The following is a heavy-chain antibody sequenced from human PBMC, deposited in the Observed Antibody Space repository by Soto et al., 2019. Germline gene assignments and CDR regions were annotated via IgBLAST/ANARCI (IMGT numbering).Heavy chain of an antibody. D-gene: IGHD3-10*01. Sequence: GGSLRLSCAASGFTFDDYAMHWVRQPPGKGLEWVASISWNSGSMSYADSVQGRFTISRDNAKNSLYLQMNSLRTDDTAFYYCVKDFGAGSYYSWGYFDYWGQGTLVTVSS. CDR3: VKDFGAGSYYSWGYFDY. V-gene: IGHV3-9*01. J-gene: IGHJ4*02. CDR2: ISWNSGSM. CDR1: GFTFDDYA.